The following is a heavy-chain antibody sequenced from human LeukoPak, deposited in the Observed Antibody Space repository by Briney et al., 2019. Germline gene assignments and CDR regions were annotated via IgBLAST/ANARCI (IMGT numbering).Heavy chain of an antibody. V-gene: IGHV1-69*06. CDR3: ARTIWSGYYSHFDY. Sequence: ASVKVSCKASGGTFSTYAISWVRQAPGQGLEWMGGIIPIFGTANYAQKFQGRVTITADKSTSTAYMELSSLRSEDTAVYYCARTIWSGYYSHFDYWGQGTLVTVSS. CDR2: IIPIFGTA. CDR1: GGTFSTYA. J-gene: IGHJ4*02. D-gene: IGHD3-3*01.